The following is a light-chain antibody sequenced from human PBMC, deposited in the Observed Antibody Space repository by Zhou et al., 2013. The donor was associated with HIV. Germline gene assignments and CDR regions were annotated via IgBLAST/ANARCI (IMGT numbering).Light chain of an antibody. V-gene: IGKV1-33*01. CDR1: QDISNY. CDR2: DAS. J-gene: IGKJ3*01. CDR3: QHYDNLPFT. Sequence: DIQMTQSPSSLSASVGDRVTITCQASQDISNYLNWYQQKPGKAPKLLIYDASNLETGVPSRFSGGGSGTDFTFTISSLQPEDIATYYCQHYDNLPFTFGPGTKVDIK.